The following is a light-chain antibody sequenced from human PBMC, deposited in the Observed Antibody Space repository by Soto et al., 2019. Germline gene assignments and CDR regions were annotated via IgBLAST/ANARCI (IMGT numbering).Light chain of an antibody. CDR2: DAS. CDR1: QSVSSY. CDR3: HQQNNRPSST. J-gene: IGKJ5*01. V-gene: IGKV3-11*01. Sequence: EIVLTQSPATLSLSPGERATLSCRASQSVSSYLAWYQQKPGQAPRLLIYDASNRATGIPARFSSSGSGTDVILPTIRRQPEDVAVYYYHQQNNRPSSTFGQGTRLEIK.